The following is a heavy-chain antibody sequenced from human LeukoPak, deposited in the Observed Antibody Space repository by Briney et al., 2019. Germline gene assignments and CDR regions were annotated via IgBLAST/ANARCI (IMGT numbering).Heavy chain of an antibody. CDR2: ISAYNGNT. J-gene: IGHJ6*02. D-gene: IGHD3-22*01. V-gene: IGHV1-18*01. CDR3: ARDAGYDSSGYYYYYGMDV. CDR1: GYTFTSYG. Sequence: ASVKVSCKASGYTFTSYGISWVRQAPGQGLEWMGWISAYNGNTNYAQKLQGRVTMTTDTSTSTAYMELRSLRSDDTAAYYCARDAGYDSSGYYYYYGMDVWGQGTTVTVSS.